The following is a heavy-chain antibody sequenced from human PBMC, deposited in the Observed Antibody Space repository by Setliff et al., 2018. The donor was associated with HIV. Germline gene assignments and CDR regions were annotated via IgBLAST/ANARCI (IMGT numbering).Heavy chain of an antibody. D-gene: IGHD1-26*01. Sequence: ASVKVSCKASGYSFLSYDISWVRQATGQGLEWMGWMNPDTGYTGFAQKFQGRVTMTRNTSTRTAYMELSSLTSEDTAVYYCAKDLFEGWELPNYMDVWGKGTTVTVSS. V-gene: IGHV1-8*01. J-gene: IGHJ6*03. CDR3: AKDLFEGWELPNYMDV. CDR2: MNPDTGYT. CDR1: GYSFLSYD.